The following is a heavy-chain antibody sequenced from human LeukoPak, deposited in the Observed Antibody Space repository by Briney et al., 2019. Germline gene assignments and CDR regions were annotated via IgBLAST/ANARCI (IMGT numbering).Heavy chain of an antibody. CDR3: AREVTSSSGAFDI. V-gene: IGHV1-69*13. Sequence: VKVSCKASGGTFSSYAISWVRQAPGQGLEWMGGIIPIFGTANYAQKFQGRVTITADESTSTAYMELSSLRSEDTAVYYCAREVTSSSGAFDIWGQGTMVTVSS. J-gene: IGHJ3*02. CDR2: IIPIFGTA. D-gene: IGHD6-6*01. CDR1: GGTFSSYA.